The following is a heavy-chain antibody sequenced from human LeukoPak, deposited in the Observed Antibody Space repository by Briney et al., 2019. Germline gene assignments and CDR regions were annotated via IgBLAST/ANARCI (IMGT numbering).Heavy chain of an antibody. CDR1: GFTFSSYE. J-gene: IGHJ4*02. CDR3: ARDSAPNIGDCST. CDR2: ISSSGSTI. V-gene: IGHV3-48*03. D-gene: IGHD2-2*01. Sequence: PGGSLRLSCAASGFTFSSYEMNWVRQAPGKGLEWVSYISSSGSTIYYADSVKGRFTTSRDNAKNSLFLQMDSLRAEDTAVYYCARDSAPNIGDCSTWGQGTLVTVSS.